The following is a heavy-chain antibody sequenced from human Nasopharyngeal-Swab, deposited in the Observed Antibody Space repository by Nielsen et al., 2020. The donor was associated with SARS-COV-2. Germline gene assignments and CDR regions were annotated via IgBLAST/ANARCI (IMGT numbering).Heavy chain of an antibody. D-gene: IGHD5-18*01. J-gene: IGHJ6*02. CDR3: ARLSAYGYGLEIYYYCYYGMDV. CDR2: IKQDGSEK. Sequence: GESLKISCAASGFTFSSYWMSWVSQAPGKGLEWVANIKQDGSEKYYVDSVKGRFTISRDNAKNSLYLQMNSLRAEDTAVYYCARLSAYGYGLEIYYYCYYGMDVWGQGTTVTVSS. V-gene: IGHV3-7*01. CDR1: GFTFSSYW.